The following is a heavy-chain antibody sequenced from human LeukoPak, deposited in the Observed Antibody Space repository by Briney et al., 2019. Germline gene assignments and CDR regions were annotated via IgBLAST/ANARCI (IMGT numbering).Heavy chain of an antibody. CDR3: AKYDSGGYIDY. Sequence: GESLKISCKGSGYSFNDFWIAWVRQMPGKGLEWMGIVYPGDSDTTYSPSLQGQVTFSADKSVKTAYIHWTTLRASDTAMYYCAKYDSGGYIDYWGQGTLVTVSS. CDR2: VYPGDSDT. D-gene: IGHD2-15*01. V-gene: IGHV5-51*01. CDR1: GYSFNDFW. J-gene: IGHJ4*02.